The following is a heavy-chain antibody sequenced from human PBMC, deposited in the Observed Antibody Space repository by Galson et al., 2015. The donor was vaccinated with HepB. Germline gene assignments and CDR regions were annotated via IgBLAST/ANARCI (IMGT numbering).Heavy chain of an antibody. CDR3: ARANNYYDSKGSWYFDL. J-gene: IGHJ2*01. CDR1: GFTFSSYW. Sequence: SLRLSCAASGFTFSSYWMSWVRQAPGKGLEWVANIKQDGSEKYYVDSVKGRFTISRDNAKNSLYLQMNSLRAEDTAVYYCARANNYYDSKGSWYFDLWGRGTLVTVSS. V-gene: IGHV3-7*03. D-gene: IGHD3-22*01. CDR2: IKQDGSEK.